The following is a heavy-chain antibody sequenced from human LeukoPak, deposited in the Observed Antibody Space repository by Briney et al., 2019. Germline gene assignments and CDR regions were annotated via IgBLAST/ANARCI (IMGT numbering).Heavy chain of an antibody. CDR1: GGSISSSAYY. Sequence: SETLSLTCSVSGGSISSSAYYWGWIRQPPGRGLEWIGTIYYSGSTYYNPSLKSRVTMSVDTSKNHFSLKLSSVTAADTAVYYCARGASSFWDYWGQGTLVTVSS. J-gene: IGHJ4*02. D-gene: IGHD6-19*01. CDR2: IYYSGST. V-gene: IGHV4-39*02. CDR3: ARGASSFWDY.